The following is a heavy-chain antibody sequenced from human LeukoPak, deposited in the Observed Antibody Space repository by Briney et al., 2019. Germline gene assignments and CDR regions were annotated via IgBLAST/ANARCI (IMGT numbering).Heavy chain of an antibody. V-gene: IGHV4-4*07. J-gene: IGHJ5*02. CDR2: IYSNGRT. D-gene: IGHD3-22*01. CDR1: GGSISSYY. CDR3: ARAVDSGGYQHKGFDP. Sequence: SETLSLTCTVSGGSISSYYWSWIRQPAGKGLEWIGRIYSNGRTNYNPSLKGRVTVSVDTSKNQFSLKVNSVTAADTAVYYCARAVDSGGYQHKGFDPWGQGTLVTVSS.